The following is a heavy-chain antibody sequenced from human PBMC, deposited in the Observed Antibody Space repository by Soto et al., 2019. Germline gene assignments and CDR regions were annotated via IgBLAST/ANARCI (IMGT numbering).Heavy chain of an antibody. CDR2: IIPIFGTA. V-gene: IGHV1-69*13. CDR3: ARGDSSGYYTGGPYYYYYGMDV. CDR1: GGTFSSYA. D-gene: IGHD3-22*01. Sequence: SVKVSCKASGGTFSSYAISWVRRAPGQGLEWMGGIIPIFGTANYAQKFQGRVTITADESTSTAYMELSSLRSEDTAVYYCARGDSSGYYTGGPYYYYYGMDVWGQGTTVTVSS. J-gene: IGHJ6*02.